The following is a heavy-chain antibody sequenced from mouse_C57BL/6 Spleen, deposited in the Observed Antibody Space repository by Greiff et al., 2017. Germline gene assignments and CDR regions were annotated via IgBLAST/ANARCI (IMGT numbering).Heavy chain of an antibody. CDR2: ISSGGDYI. CDR3: TRGGYGSRGDWYFDV. V-gene: IGHV5-9-1*02. J-gene: IGHJ1*03. Sequence: EVKLMESGEGLVKPGGSLKLSCAASGFTFSSYAMSWVRQPPEKRLEWVAYISSGGDYIYYADTVKGRFTISRDNARNTLYLQMSRLKSKDTAMYYCTRGGYGSRGDWYFDVWGTGTTVTVSS. D-gene: IGHD1-1*01. CDR1: GFTFSSYA.